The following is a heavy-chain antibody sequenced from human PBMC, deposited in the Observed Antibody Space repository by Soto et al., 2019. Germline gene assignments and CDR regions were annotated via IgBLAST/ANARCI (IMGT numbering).Heavy chain of an antibody. Sequence: PGGSLRLSCAASGFTFSSYGMHWVRQAPCKGLEWVAVISYDGSNKYYADSVKGRFTISRDNSKNTLYLQMNSLRAEDTAVYYCAKNSAKVVVAATSPSYWGQGTLVTVSS. CDR3: AKNSAKVVVAATSPSY. CDR1: GFTFSSYG. V-gene: IGHV3-30*18. D-gene: IGHD2-15*01. CDR2: ISYDGSNK. J-gene: IGHJ4*02.